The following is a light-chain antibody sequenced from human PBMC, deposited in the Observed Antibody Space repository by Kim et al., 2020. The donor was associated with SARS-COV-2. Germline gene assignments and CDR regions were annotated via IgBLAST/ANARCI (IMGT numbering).Light chain of an antibody. V-gene: IGKV3-20*01. CDR2: GAS. Sequence: LSPGERATLSCRASQTVSRNQLAWYQQKPGQAPRLLIYGASSRATGIPDRCSGRGSGTDFSLTSSRLEPEDCAVYYCQQYGNSRTFGQGTKVDIK. CDR1: QTVSRNQ. CDR3: QQYGNSRT. J-gene: IGKJ1*01.